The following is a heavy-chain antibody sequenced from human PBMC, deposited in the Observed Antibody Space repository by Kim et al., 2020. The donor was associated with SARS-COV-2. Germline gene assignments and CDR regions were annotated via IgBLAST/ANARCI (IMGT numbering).Heavy chain of an antibody. CDR1: GGSISSSSYY. J-gene: IGHJ4*02. CDR2: IYYSGST. V-gene: IGHV4-39*01. Sequence: SETLSLTCTVSGGSISSSSYYWGWIRQPPGKGLEWIGSIYYSGSTYYNPSLKSRVTISVDTSKNQFSLKLSSVTAADTAVYYCARLYYDSSGYNPRDYWGQGTLVTVSS. CDR3: ARLYYDSSGYNPRDY. D-gene: IGHD3-22*01.